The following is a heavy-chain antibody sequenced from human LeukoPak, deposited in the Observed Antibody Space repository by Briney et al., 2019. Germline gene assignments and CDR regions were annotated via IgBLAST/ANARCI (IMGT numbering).Heavy chain of an antibody. CDR3: ATGSRFPNYFDY. CDR1: GYTLTELS. V-gene: IGHV1-24*01. Sequence: ASVKVSCKVSGYTLTELSMHWVRQAPRKGLEWMGGFDPEDGETIYAQKFQGRVTMTEDTSTDAAYMELSSLRSEDTAVYYCATGSRFPNYFDYWGQGTLVTVSS. CDR2: FDPEDGET. J-gene: IGHJ4*02. D-gene: IGHD3-3*01.